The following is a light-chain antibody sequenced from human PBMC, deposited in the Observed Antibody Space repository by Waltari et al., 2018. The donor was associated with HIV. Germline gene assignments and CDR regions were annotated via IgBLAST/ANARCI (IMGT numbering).Light chain of an antibody. CDR2: ERN. V-gene: IGLV3-1*01. Sequence: YEVSQSPALSVSAGQRVTISWFGERVAEKSPSWYQQKPGQSPLLFIDERNRRPSWIPDRFSASKSGDTVTLTVSGTQPVDEADYFCQVWDNDIVVFGGGTRLTVL. CDR1: RVAEKS. J-gene: IGLJ2*01. CDR3: QVWDNDIVV.